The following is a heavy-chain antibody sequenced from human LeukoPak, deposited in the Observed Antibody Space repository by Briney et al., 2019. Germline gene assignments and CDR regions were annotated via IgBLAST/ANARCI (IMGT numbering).Heavy chain of an antibody. D-gene: IGHD6-19*01. CDR1: GYSISSSYY. CDR3: ARFGNTSGSGFDP. Sequence: PSETLSLPCAVSGYSISSSYYWGWIRPPPGKGLEGIGTIYDSGTKYFDPSLKGRVTILLDTSKNQFSLKLTSVNAADTAVYYCARFGNTSGSGFDPWGQGTLVTVSS. V-gene: IGHV4-38-2*01. CDR2: IYDSGTK. J-gene: IGHJ5*02.